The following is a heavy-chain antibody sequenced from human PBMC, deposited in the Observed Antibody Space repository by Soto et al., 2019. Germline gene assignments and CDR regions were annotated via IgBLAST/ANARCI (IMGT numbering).Heavy chain of an antibody. CDR1: GYTFNTYY. J-gene: IGHJ4*02. CDR2: IHPSGGGT. Sequence: QVQLVQSGAEVRKPGASVKVSCKPSGYTFNTYYLHWLRQAPGQALEWMGVIHPSGGGTTYAQKFLGTVTVTRDTSTTTVVRELSSLRSDDTAVYYCARGGHISVVTASFDYWGQGTLATVSS. CDR3: ARGGHISVVTASFDY. D-gene: IGHD2-21*02. V-gene: IGHV1-46*02.